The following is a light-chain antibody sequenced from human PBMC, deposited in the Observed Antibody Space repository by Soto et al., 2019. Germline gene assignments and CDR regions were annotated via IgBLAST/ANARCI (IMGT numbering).Light chain of an antibody. J-gene: IGKJ2*01. CDR3: QQYNNWPYT. V-gene: IGKV3D-15*01. CDR1: QSVSSK. CDR2: AAS. Sequence: EIEMTQSPATLSLSPGERGTLSCRASQSVSSKLAWYQQKPGQAPRLLIYAASARATGIPARFSGSGSGTDFTLTISSLKYEDFAVYYCQQYNNWPYTFGQGTKVDIK.